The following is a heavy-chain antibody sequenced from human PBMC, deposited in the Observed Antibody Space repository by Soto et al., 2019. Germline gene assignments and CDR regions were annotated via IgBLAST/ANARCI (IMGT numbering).Heavy chain of an antibody. CDR2: INHSGST. D-gene: IGHD3-16*02. CDR1: GGSFRGYY. Sequence: QVQLQQWGAGLLKPSETLSLTCAVYGGSFRGYYWSWIRQPPGKGLEWIGEINHSGSTNYNPSLKSRVTISVDTSKNQFSLKLSSVTAADTAVYYCARGYRRAQYFQHWGQGTLVTVSS. J-gene: IGHJ1*01. CDR3: ARGYRRAQYFQH. V-gene: IGHV4-34*01.